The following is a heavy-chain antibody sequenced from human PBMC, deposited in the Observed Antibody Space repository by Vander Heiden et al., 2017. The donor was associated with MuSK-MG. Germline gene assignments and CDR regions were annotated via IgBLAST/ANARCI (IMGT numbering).Heavy chain of an antibody. CDR2: INWKSDTL. D-gene: IGHD5-18*01. Sequence: EVQLVESGGGLVQPGRSLSLSCAASGFPFGNYAMHWVRQAPGRGLEWVSGINWKSDTLNYADSVKGRFAISRDNAKSSLYLQMNSLRPEDTALYYCAKDNGSSYGSLDSWGQGTLVTVSS. CDR3: AKDNGSSYGSLDS. CDR1: GFPFGNYA. J-gene: IGHJ4*02. V-gene: IGHV3-9*01.